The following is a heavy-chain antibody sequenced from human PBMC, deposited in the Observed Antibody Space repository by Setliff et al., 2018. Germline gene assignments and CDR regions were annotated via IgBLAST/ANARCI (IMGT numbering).Heavy chain of an antibody. J-gene: IGHJ4*02. CDR1: GFTFSNYA. CDR2: ISGSGAI. D-gene: IGHD4-4*01. CDR3: AKDTGYYFDY. V-gene: IGHV3-23*01. Sequence: PGGSLRLSCAASGFTFSNYAMSWVRQAPGKGLEWVSAISGSGAISYADSVKGRFTVSRDNSKNTLYLQMNSLRGEGTAVYYCAKDTGYYFDYWGQGTLVTVSS.